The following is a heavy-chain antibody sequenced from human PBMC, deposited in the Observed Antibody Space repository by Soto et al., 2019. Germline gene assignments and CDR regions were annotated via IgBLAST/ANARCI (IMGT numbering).Heavy chain of an antibody. J-gene: IGHJ6*02. Sequence: LSLTCTVSGGSISSGDYYWSWIRQPPGKGLEWIGYIYYSGSTYYNPSLKSRVTISVDTSKNQFSLKLSSVTAADTAVYYCARAKGFPYYYYGMDVWGQGTTVTVSS. V-gene: IGHV4-30-4*01. D-gene: IGHD3-10*01. CDR3: ARAKGFPYYYYGMDV. CDR1: GGSISSGDYY. CDR2: IYYSGST.